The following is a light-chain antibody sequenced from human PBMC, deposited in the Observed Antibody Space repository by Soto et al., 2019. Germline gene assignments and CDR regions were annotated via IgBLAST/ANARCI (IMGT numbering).Light chain of an antibody. CDR2: KAS. CDR3: QQYNSYPCT. J-gene: IGKJ2*02. Sequence: DIQMTQSPSTLSASVGDRVTITCRASQSISSWLAWYQQKAGEAPKLLIYKASTVESGVPSRFSGSGSGTVFTLTISSLQPDDFATYCCQQYNSYPCTFGQGTKLEIK. V-gene: IGKV1-5*03. CDR1: QSISSW.